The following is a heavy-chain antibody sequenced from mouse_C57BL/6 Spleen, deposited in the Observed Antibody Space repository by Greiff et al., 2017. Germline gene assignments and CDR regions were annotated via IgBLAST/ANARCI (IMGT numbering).Heavy chain of an antibody. CDR3: ARERYYGSSFYFDY. CDR1: GYTFTSYW. J-gene: IGHJ2*01. V-gene: IGHV1-55*01. D-gene: IGHD1-1*01. Sequence: QVQLQQPGAELVRPGSSVKLSCKASGYTFTSYWLHWVKQRPGQGLEWIGDIYPGSGSTNYNEKFKSKATLTVDTSSSTAYMQLSSLTSEDSAVYYCARERYYGSSFYFDYWGQGTTLTVSS. CDR2: IYPGSGST.